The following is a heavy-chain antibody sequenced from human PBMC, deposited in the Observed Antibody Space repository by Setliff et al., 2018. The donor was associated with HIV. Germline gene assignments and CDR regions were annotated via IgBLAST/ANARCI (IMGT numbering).Heavy chain of an antibody. V-gene: IGHV1-69*10. CDR2: IVPILGIA. CDR1: GGTLSTSA. D-gene: IGHD1-1*01. J-gene: IGHJ5*02. CDR3: AGGLVSQKVPFDP. Sequence: GPSVKVSCKASGGTLSTSAIGWLRQAPGQGLEWMGAIVPILGIANSAQKFQGRVTITTDESTSTAYMELSSLGSEDTAVYYCAGGLVSQKVPFDPWGQGTLVTVSS.